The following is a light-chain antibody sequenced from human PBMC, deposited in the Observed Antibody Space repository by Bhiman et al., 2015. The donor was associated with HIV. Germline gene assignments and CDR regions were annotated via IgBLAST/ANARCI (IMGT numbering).Light chain of an antibody. V-gene: IGLV2-14*03. CDR1: SSDVGGYNF. CDR3: SSYTRSTTPV. CDR2: DVT. J-gene: IGLJ3*02. Sequence: SVSGSPGQSITISCTGTSSDVGGYNFVSWYQQHPGNAPKRIIYDVTNRPSGVSNRFSGSKSGNTASLTISGLQAEDEALYYCSSYTRSTTPVFGGGTKLTVL.